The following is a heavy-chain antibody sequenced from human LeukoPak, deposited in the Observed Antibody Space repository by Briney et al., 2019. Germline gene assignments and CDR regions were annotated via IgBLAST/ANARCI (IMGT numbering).Heavy chain of an antibody. D-gene: IGHD3-10*01. J-gene: IGHJ5*02. CDR1: GYTFTSYG. Sequence: ASVKVSCKASGYTFTSYGISWVRQAPGQGLEWMGWISAYNGNTNYAQKLQGRVTMTTDTSTSTAYMELRSLRSEDTAVYYCARGTALLLWFGESNLSDPWGQGTLVTVSS. V-gene: IGHV1-18*01. CDR3: ARGTALLLWFGESNLSDP. CDR2: ISAYNGNT.